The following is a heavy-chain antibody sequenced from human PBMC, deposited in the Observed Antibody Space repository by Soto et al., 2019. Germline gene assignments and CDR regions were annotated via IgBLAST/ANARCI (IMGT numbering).Heavy chain of an antibody. D-gene: IGHD3-10*01. V-gene: IGHV3-66*01. CDR3: ARDRPEHQGVYYFDF. CDR1: GFTVSSNY. J-gene: IGHJ4*02. CDR2: IYSGGSA. Sequence: PGGSLRLSCAASGFTVSSNYMSWVRQAPGKGLEWVSVIYSGGSAYYADSVKGRFTISRDNSKNTLYLQMNSLRAEDTAVYYCARDRPEHQGVYYFDFRGQGTLVTVSS.